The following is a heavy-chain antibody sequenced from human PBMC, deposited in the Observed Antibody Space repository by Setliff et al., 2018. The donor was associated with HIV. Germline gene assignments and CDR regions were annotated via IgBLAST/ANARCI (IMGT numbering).Heavy chain of an antibody. J-gene: IGHJ5*02. Sequence: SETLSLTCTVSGGSISFYHWSWIRQSPGKGLEWIGYIYYSGSTSYNSSLKSRLTMSVDTSKNQFSLKLSSVTAADTAVYYCAGPGGALGTWGQGILVTVSS. CDR3: AGPGGALGT. CDR1: GGSISFYH. D-gene: IGHD1-26*01. V-gene: IGHV4-59*08. CDR2: IYYSGST.